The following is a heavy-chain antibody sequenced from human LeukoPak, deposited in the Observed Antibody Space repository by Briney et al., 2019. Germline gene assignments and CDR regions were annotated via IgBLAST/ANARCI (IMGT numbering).Heavy chain of an antibody. CDR1: GFTFNNYA. Sequence: GGSLRLSCSASGFTFNNYAMHWVRQAPGKGLEYVSAITSNGGTTYYGDSVKGRFTISRDNSKNTVYLQMSSLRPEDTAVYYCVEDLDGSGEYLGQGTLVNGS. CDR2: ITSNGGTT. J-gene: IGHJ4*02. CDR3: VEDLDGSGEY. D-gene: IGHD3-10*01. V-gene: IGHV3-64D*06.